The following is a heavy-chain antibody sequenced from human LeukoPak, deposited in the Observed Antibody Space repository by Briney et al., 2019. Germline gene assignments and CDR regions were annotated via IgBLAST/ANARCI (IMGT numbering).Heavy chain of an antibody. J-gene: IGHJ5*02. D-gene: IGHD3-22*01. Sequence: SETLSLTCTVSGGSISSGDYYWSWIRQPPGKGLEWIAYMYYSGSTYYHPSLKSRVTMSADTSKNQLSLKLSSVTAADTAVYYCARPYYYDSRIDPWGQGILVTVSS. V-gene: IGHV4-30-4*01. CDR2: MYYSGST. CDR3: ARPYYYDSRIDP. CDR1: GGSISSGDYY.